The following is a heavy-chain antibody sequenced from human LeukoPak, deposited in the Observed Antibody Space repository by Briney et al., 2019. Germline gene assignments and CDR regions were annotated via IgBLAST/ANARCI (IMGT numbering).Heavy chain of an antibody. V-gene: IGHV3-7*01. D-gene: IGHD1-26*01. Sequence: GGSLRLSCTVSGFTFSRYWMSWVRQAPGKGLEWVANIKEDESEKYYVDSVKGRFTISRDNTKNSLYLQMDSLRVEDTAVYYCARDPYSGSYGPYYYYYMDVWGKGTTVTISS. CDR1: GFTFSRYW. CDR3: ARDPYSGSYGPYYYYYMDV. J-gene: IGHJ6*03. CDR2: IKEDESEK.